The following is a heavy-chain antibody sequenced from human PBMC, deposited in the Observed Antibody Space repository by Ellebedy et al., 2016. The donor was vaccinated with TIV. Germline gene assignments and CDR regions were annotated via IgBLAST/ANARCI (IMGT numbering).Heavy chain of an antibody. J-gene: IGHJ1*01. CDR2: ISGSGGST. CDR1: GFTFSSYA. D-gene: IGHD1-26*01. CDR3: AKRGSGGGYFQH. V-gene: IGHV3-23*01. Sequence: GESLKISXAASGFTFSSYAMSWVCHAPGKGLEWVSAISGSGGSTYYADSVKGRFTISRDNSKNTLYLQMNSLRAEDTAIYYCAKRGSGGGYFQHWGQGTLVTVSS.